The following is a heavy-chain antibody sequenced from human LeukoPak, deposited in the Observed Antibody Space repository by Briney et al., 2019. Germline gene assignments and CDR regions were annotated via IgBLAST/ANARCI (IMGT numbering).Heavy chain of an antibody. CDR1: GFTFSDYY. J-gene: IGHJ4*02. CDR2: IGSSGSTI. D-gene: IGHD2-8*01. CDR3: ARDLYCTNGVCYSGFDY. Sequence: GGSLRLSCAASGFTFSDYYMSWIRQAPGKGLEWVSYIGSSGSTIYYADSVKGRFTISRDNAKNSLYLQMNSLRAEDTAVYYCARDLYCTNGVCYSGFDYWGQGTLVTVSS. V-gene: IGHV3-11*04.